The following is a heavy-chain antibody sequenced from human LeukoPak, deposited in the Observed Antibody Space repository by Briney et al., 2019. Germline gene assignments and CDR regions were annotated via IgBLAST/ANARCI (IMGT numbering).Heavy chain of an antibody. Sequence: PGGSLRLSCAASGFTFSSYAMHWVRQAPGKGLEWVAVISYDGSNKYYADSVKGRFTISRDNSKNTLYLQMNSLRAEDTAVYYCAKLYYYDSSGPFDCWGQGTLVTVSS. CDR1: GFTFSSYA. D-gene: IGHD3-22*01. CDR3: AKLYYYDSSGPFDC. J-gene: IGHJ4*02. CDR2: ISYDGSNK. V-gene: IGHV3-30*18.